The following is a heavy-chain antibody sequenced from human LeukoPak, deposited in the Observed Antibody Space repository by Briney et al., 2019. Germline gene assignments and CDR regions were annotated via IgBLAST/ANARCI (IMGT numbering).Heavy chain of an antibody. J-gene: IGHJ4*02. Sequence: PGGSLRLSCVGSGFTFSSYAMHWVRQAPGKGLEWVAVISYDGSNKYYADSVKGRFTISRDNSKNTLYLQMNSLRAEDTAVYYCARGGGAYYYDSSGLGDYWGQGTLVTVSS. CDR3: ARGGGAYYYDSSGLGDY. CDR1: GFTFSSYA. D-gene: IGHD3-22*01. V-gene: IGHV3-30*04. CDR2: ISYDGSNK.